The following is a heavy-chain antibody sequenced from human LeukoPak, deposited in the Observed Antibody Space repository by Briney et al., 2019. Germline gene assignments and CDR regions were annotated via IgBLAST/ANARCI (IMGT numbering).Heavy chain of an antibody. CDR3: ARDAQWFGDPIRQFDY. CDR1: GYTFTSYG. J-gene: IGHJ4*02. D-gene: IGHD3-10*01. Sequence: WASVKVSCKASGYTFTSYGISWVQQAPGQGLEWMGWISACNGNTNYAQKLQGRVTMTTDTSTSTAYMELRSLRSDDTAVYYCARDAQWFGDPIRQFDYWGQGTLVTVSS. CDR2: ISACNGNT. V-gene: IGHV1-18*01.